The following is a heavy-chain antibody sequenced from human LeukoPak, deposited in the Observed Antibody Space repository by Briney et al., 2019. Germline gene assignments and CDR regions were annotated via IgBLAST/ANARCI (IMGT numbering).Heavy chain of an antibody. CDR1: GGSISSGPYY. CDR2: IYYSGST. D-gene: IGHD4-17*01. V-gene: IGHV4-39*01. J-gene: IGHJ4*02. CDR3: ARAFTVSSYYFDY. Sequence: PSETLSLTCTVSGGSISSGPYYCGWIRQPPGKGLEWIGTIYYSGSTFYNPSLKNRVTISVDTSKNQFSLKLSSVTAADTALYYCARAFTVSSYYFDYWGQGTLVTVSS.